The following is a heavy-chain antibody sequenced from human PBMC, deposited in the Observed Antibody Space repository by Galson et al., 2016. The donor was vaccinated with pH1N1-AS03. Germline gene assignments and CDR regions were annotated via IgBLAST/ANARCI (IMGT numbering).Heavy chain of an antibody. CDR2: IIPIFGNS. Sequence: SVKVSCKASGGTFNKYAITWVRQAPGQGLEWMGGIIPIFGNSDYAQKFQGRVTISTDKSTTTAYMELCSLRSEDTAVYYCVRGDGGNNFDFWGQGTLVTVSS. CDR3: VRGDGGNNFDF. J-gene: IGHJ4*02. V-gene: IGHV1-69*05. CDR1: GGTFNKYA. D-gene: IGHD4-23*01.